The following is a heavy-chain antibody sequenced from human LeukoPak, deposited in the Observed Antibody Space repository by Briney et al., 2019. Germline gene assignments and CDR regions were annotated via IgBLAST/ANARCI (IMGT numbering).Heavy chain of an antibody. CDR1: GFTFSRDS. D-gene: IGHD3-22*01. CDR2: INGGGSPI. V-gene: IGHV3-48*04. J-gene: IGHJ1*01. CDR3: ATYSSLNRREFQY. Sequence: GGSLRLSCAASGFTFSRDSMNWVRQAPGKGLEWVSYINGGGSPIFYADSVRGRFTISRDNAKNSRYLQMNSLRAEDTAVYYCATYSSLNRREFQYWGQGTLLTVSS.